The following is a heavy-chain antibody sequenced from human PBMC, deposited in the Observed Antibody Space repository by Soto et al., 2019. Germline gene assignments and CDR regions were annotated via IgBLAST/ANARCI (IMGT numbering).Heavy chain of an antibody. Sequence: QVQLQESGPGLVKPSQTLSLTCTVSGGSISSGVYYWNWIRRHPGKGLEWIGYIYYSGNTHCNPSLKSRVTMSVDTSKNHFSLKLTSLTAADTAVYYFALMDYGERFFELWGRGTLVTVSS. CDR3: ALMDYGERFFEL. D-gene: IGHD4-17*01. CDR2: IYYSGNT. J-gene: IGHJ2*01. V-gene: IGHV4-31*03. CDR1: GGSISSGVYY.